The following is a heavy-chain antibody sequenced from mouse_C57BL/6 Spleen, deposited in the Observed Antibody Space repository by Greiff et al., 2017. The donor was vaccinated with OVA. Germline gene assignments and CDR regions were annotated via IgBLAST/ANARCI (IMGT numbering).Heavy chain of an antibody. CDR1: GFSLSTFGMG. CDR2: IWWDDDK. Sequence: HVTLKVSGPGILQPSQTLSLTCSFSGFSLSTFGMGVGWIRKPSGKGLEWLAHIWWDDDKYYNPALKSRLTISKDTSKNQVFLKIANVDTSDTATYYCARIDMVTPGAWFAYWGQGTLVTVSA. CDR3: ARIDMVTPGAWFAY. D-gene: IGHD2-2*01. J-gene: IGHJ3*01. V-gene: IGHV8-8*01.